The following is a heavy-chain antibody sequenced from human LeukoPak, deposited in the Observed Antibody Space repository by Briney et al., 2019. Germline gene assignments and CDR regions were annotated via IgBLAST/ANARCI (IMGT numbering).Heavy chain of an antibody. CDR2: IYYSGST. Sequence: PSETLSLTCTVSGCSISSYYWSWLRQPPGKELEWIGNIYYSGSTNYNPSLKSRVTISVDTCKNQFSLKLSSVTAADTAVYYCARIYCSSTSCYDGYFDYWGQGTLVTVSS. D-gene: IGHD2-2*01. J-gene: IGHJ4*02. V-gene: IGHV4-59*01. CDR1: GCSISSYY. CDR3: ARIYCSSTSCYDGYFDY.